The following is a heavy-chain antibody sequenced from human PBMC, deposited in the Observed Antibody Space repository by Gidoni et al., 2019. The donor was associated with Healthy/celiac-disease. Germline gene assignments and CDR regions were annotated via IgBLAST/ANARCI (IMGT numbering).Heavy chain of an antibody. Sequence: QVQLVQSGAEVKKPGSSVKVSCKASGGTFSSDAISWVRQAPGQGLEWMGGIIPIFGTANYAQKVQGRVTITADESTSTAYMELSSLRSEDTAVYYCAREFVVVTAMTDAFDIWGQGTMVTVSS. V-gene: IGHV1-69*01. CDR3: AREFVVVTAMTDAFDI. CDR2: IIPIFGTA. CDR1: GGTFSSDA. J-gene: IGHJ3*02. D-gene: IGHD2-21*02.